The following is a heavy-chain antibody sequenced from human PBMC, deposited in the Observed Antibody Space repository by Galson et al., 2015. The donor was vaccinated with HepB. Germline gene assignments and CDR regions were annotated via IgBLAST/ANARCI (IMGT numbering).Heavy chain of an antibody. D-gene: IGHD5-24*01. J-gene: IGHJ4*02. V-gene: IGHV1-69*04. CDR2: IIPILGIA. CDR1: GGTFSSYT. CDR3: ARDRDGYSFVDY. Sequence: SVKVSCKASGGTFSSYTISWVRQAPGQGLEWMGRIIPILGIANYAQKFQGRVTITADKSTSTAYMELSSLRSEDTAVYYCARDRDGYSFVDYWGQGTLVTVSS.